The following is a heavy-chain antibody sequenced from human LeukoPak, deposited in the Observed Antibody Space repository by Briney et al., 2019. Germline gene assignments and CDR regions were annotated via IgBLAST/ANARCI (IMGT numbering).Heavy chain of an antibody. CDR1: GDSISSYY. CDR2: IYCGGGT. J-gene: IGHJ3*02. Sequence: SETLSLTCTASGDSISSYYWSWIRQPPGKGLEWIGYIYCGGGTDYNPSLKSRVTISVDTSKNQFSLKLRSVTAADTAVYYCARHVTISGPYDASDIWGQGTMVTVSP. D-gene: IGHD5-24*01. V-gene: IGHV4-59*08. CDR3: ARHVTISGPYDASDI.